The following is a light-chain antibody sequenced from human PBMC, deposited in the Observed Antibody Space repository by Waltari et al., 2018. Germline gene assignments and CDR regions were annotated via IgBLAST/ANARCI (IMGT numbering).Light chain of an antibody. CDR3: MQGIHRPWT. CDR1: QSLVSSDGNTY. V-gene: IGKV2-30*01. Sequence: DVVMTQSPLSLPVTLGQPASISCRSSQSLVSSDGNTYFNWFHQRPGQSTRRLIYKVSIRDSGVPDRFSGSGSGTDFTLRISRVEAEDVGVYYCMQGIHRPWTFGQGTKVEI. CDR2: KVS. J-gene: IGKJ1*01.